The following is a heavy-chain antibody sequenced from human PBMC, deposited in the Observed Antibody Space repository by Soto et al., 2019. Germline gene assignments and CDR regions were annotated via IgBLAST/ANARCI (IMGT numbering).Heavy chain of an antibody. CDR1: GFTFSDYY. CDR2: ISSSSSYT. Sequence: TGGSLRLSCAASGFTFSDYYMSWIRQAPGKGLEWVSYISSSSSYTNYADSVKGRFTISRDNAKNSLYLQMNSLRAEDTAVYYCVTTSLVIGGWSWGQGTLVTVSS. V-gene: IGHV3-11*03. D-gene: IGHD6-19*01. CDR3: VTTSLVIGGWS. J-gene: IGHJ5*02.